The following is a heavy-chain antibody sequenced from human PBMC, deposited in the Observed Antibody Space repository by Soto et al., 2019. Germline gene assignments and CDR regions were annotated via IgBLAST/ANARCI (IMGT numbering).Heavy chain of an antibody. CDR1: GYTFTSYG. CDR2: ISAYNGNT. V-gene: IGHV1-18*01. CDR3: ARGVKYCTNGVCSFYGMGV. Sequence: QVQLVQSGAEVKKPGASVKVYCKASGYTFTSYGISWVRQAPGQGLEWMGWISAYNGNTNYAQKLQGRVTMTTDTSTSTAYMELRSLRSDDTAVYYCARGVKYCTNGVCSFYGMGVWGQGTTVTVSS. D-gene: IGHD2-8*01. J-gene: IGHJ6*02.